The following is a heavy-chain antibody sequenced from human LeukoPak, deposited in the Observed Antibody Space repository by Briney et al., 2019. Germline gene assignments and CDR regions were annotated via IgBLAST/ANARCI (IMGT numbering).Heavy chain of an antibody. CDR1: GFTFSTYD. CDR3: ARDRVARTPDY. Sequence: PGGSLRLSCAASGFTFSTYDMSWVRQAPGKGLEWVSAISVSGGGKYYADSVKGRFTISGDNSKNTLYLQMNSLRAEDTAVYYCARDRVARTPDYWGQGTLVTVSS. D-gene: IGHD1/OR15-1a*01. CDR2: ISVSGGGK. J-gene: IGHJ4*02. V-gene: IGHV3-23*01.